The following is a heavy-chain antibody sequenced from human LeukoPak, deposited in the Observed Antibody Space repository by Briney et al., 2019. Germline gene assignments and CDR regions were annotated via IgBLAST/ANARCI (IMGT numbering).Heavy chain of an antibody. CDR3: ARSGRDGFTILDY. V-gene: IGHV4-31*03. D-gene: IGHD5-24*01. CDR2: IYYGGST. CDR1: GASISSGGYF. Sequence: SETLSLTCTVSGASISSGGYFWTWIRPQPGKGLEYIGYIYYGGSTNYKPSLESRVTISVDTSKNQFSLKLSSVTAADTAVYYCARSGRDGFTILDYWGQGTLVTVSS. J-gene: IGHJ4*02.